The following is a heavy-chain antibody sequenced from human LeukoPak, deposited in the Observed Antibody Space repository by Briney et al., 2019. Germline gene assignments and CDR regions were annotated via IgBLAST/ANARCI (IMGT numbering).Heavy chain of an antibody. CDR2: ISGSGGST. V-gene: IGHV3-23*01. CDR3: AKPAYWTTYYFDY. Sequence: GGSLRLSCAASGFTFSSYAMSWVRQAPERGLEWVSAISGSGGSTYYADSVKGRFTISRDNSKNTLYLQMNSLRAEDTAVYYCAKPAYWTTYYFDYWGQGTLVTVSS. D-gene: IGHD3/OR15-3a*01. CDR1: GFTFSSYA. J-gene: IGHJ4*02.